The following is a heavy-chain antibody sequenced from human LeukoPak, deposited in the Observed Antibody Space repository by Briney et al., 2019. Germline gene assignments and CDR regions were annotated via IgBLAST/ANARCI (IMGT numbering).Heavy chain of an antibody. V-gene: IGHV3-74*01. J-gene: IGHJ4*02. CDR1: GFTFSSYW. Sequence: GGSLRLSCAASGFTFSSYWMHWVRQAPGKGLVCVPRINSDGSSTSYADSVKGRFTISRDNAKNTLYLQMNSLRAEDTAVYYCARGLGGYSSGRYSYWGQGTLVTVSS. D-gene: IGHD6-19*01. CDR2: INSDGSST. CDR3: ARGLGGYSSGRYSY.